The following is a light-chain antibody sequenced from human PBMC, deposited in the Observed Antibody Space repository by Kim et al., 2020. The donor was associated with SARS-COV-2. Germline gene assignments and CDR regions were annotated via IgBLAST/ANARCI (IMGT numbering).Light chain of an antibody. Sequence: EIVMTQSPATLSVSPGERATLSCRASQSVSNNLAWYQHKPGQPPRLLIYGASTRATGVPARFSGSGSGTDFTLTVSSLQSEDFAVYYCHQYNDWPPGGTFGQGTKLVI. CDR2: GAS. V-gene: IGKV3-15*01. CDR3: HQYNDWPPGGT. CDR1: QSVSNN. J-gene: IGKJ2*01.